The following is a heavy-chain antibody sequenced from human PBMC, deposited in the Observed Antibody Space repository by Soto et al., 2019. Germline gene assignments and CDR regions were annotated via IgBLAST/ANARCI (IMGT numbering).Heavy chain of an antibody. D-gene: IGHD2-15*01. CDR2: ISGSGGST. V-gene: IGHV3-23*01. CDR3: AKDIIGYCSGGSCYSFPGYYMDV. CDR1: GFTFSSYA. J-gene: IGHJ6*03. Sequence: GGSLRLSCAASGFTFSSYAMSWVRQAPGKGLEWVSAISGSGGSTYYADSVKGRFTISRDNSKNTLYLQMNSLRAEDTAVYYCAKDIIGYCSGGSCYSFPGYYMDVWGKGTTVTVSS.